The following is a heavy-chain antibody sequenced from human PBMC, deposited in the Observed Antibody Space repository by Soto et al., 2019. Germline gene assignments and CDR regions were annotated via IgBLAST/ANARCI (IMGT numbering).Heavy chain of an antibody. D-gene: IGHD3-3*01. CDR1: GGSISSSSYY. V-gene: IGHV4-39*01. CDR3: ARNTNYYDFWSGYYSELFDY. CDR2: IYYSGST. Sequence: SETLSLTCTVSGGSISSSSYYWGWIRQPPGKGLEWIGSIYYSGSTYYNPSLKSRVTISVDTSKNQFSLKLSSVTAADTAVYYCARNTNYYDFWSGYYSELFDYWGQGTLVTVS. J-gene: IGHJ4*02.